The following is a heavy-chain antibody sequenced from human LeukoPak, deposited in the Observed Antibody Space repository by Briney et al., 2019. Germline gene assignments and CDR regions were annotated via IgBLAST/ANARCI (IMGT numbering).Heavy chain of an antibody. V-gene: IGHV4-34*01. D-gene: IGHD3-9*01. CDR2: INHSGST. Sequence: SETLSLTCAVYGGSFSGYDWSWIRQPPGKGLEWIGEINHSGSTNYNPSLKSRVTISIDTSKNQFSLKLSSVTAADTAVYYCARTYYDILTGYPSFDYWGQGTLVTVSS. J-gene: IGHJ4*02. CDR1: GGSFSGYD. CDR3: ARTYYDILTGYPSFDY.